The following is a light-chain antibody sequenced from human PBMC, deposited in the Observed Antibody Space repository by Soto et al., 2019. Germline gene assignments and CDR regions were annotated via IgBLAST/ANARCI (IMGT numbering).Light chain of an antibody. CDR3: NSYTAFNTRV. J-gene: IGLJ1*01. CDR1: SSDVGAYDY. V-gene: IGLV2-14*01. Sequence: QSALAQPASVSGSLGQSITSSCTGTSSDVGAYDYVSWYQQHPGKVPKLLIYEVSDRPPGVSDRFSGSKSANTAALTISRLQSEDEADYYCNSYTAFNTRVFGTGTKVTVL. CDR2: EVS.